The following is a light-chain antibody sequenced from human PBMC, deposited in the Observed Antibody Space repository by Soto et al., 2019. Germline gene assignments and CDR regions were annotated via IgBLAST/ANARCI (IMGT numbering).Light chain of an antibody. CDR1: TGAVTSGHY. J-gene: IGLJ2*01. CDR2: ETS. V-gene: IGLV7-46*01. CDR3: FLSYSGPRV. Sequence: QAVVTQEPSLTVSPGGTVTLTCGSSTGAVTSGHYPYWFQQKPGQAPMTLIYETSNKHSWTPARFSGSLLGGKAALTLSGAQPEDEADYYCFLSYSGPRVFGGGTKLTVL.